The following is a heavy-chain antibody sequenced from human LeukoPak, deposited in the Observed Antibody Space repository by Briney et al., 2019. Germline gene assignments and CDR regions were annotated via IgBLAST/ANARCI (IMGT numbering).Heavy chain of an antibody. V-gene: IGHV1-69*05. Sequence: ASVKVSCKASGGTFSSYAISWVRQAPGQGLEWMGGIIPIFGTANYAQKFQGRVTITTDESTSTAYMELSSLRSEDTAVYYCATGITGLAFDIWGQGTMVTVSS. D-gene: IGHD1-20*01. CDR2: IIPIFGTA. CDR3: ATGITGLAFDI. J-gene: IGHJ3*02. CDR1: GGTFSSYA.